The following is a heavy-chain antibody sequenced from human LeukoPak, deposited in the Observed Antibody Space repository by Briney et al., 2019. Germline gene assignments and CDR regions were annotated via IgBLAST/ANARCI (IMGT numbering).Heavy chain of an antibody. CDR1: GFTFDDYA. CDR3: ARDQTYYDFWSGYYTGTNFDY. Sequence: GGSLRLSCAASGFTFDDYAMHWVRQAPGKGLEWVSGISWNSGSIGYADSVKGRFTISRDNAKNSLYLQMNSLRAEDTALYYCARDQTYYDFWSGYYTGTNFDYWGQGTLVTVSS. D-gene: IGHD3-3*01. V-gene: IGHV3-9*01. CDR2: ISWNSGSI. J-gene: IGHJ4*02.